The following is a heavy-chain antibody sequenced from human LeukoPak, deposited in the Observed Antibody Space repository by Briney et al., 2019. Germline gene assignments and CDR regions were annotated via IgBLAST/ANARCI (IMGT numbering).Heavy chain of an antibody. J-gene: IGHJ6*02. CDR3: AREKGCCSSTSCYGAGGMDV. CDR1: GYTFTSYD. Sequence: GASVKVSCKASGYTFTSYDINWVRQATGQGLEWMGWMNPNSGNTGYAQKFQGRVTMTRNTSISTAYMELSSPRSEDTAVYYCAREKGCCSSTSCYGAGGMDVWGQGTTVTVSS. CDR2: MNPNSGNT. V-gene: IGHV1-8*01. D-gene: IGHD2-2*01.